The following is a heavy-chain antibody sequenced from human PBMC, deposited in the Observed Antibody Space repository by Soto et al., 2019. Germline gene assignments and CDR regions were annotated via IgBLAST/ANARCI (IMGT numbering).Heavy chain of an antibody. Sequence: SETLSLTCTVSGGSISSYYWSWFRQPPGKGLEWIGYIYYSGSTNYNPSLKSRVTISVDTSKNQFSLKLRSVTAAATAVYYCATSQLYDFWSGPPNPYYFYFRDVWSKGTTVTVSS. CDR2: IYYSGST. CDR1: GGSISSYY. CDR3: ATSQLYDFWSGPPNPYYFYFRDV. J-gene: IGHJ6*03. V-gene: IGHV4-59*01. D-gene: IGHD3-3*01.